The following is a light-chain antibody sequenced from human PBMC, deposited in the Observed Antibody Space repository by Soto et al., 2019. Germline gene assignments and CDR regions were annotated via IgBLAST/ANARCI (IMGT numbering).Light chain of an antibody. Sequence: QSALTQPASVSGSPGQSITISCTGTTSDIGAYNYVSWYQQHAGKAPKLIIYEVSCRPSGVSNRFSGSKSGSTASLTISGLQAEDEALYYCGSSSGITTLLFATGTKVTVL. CDR1: TSDIGAYNY. V-gene: IGLV2-14*01. CDR3: GSSSGITTLL. CDR2: EVS. J-gene: IGLJ1*01.